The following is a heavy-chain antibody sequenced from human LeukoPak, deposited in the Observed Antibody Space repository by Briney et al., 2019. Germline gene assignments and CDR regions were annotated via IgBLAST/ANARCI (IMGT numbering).Heavy chain of an antibody. D-gene: IGHD2-21*02. V-gene: IGHV1-69*05. CDR1: GGTLSSYA. CDR3: ARGIVAYCGGDCYSAPKEYFQH. CDR2: IIPIFGTA. Sequence: ASVKVSCKASGGTLSSYAISWVRQAPGQGLEWMGGIIPIFGTANYAQKFQGRVTITTDESTSTAYMELSSLRSEDTAVYYCARGIVAYCGGDCYSAPKEYFQHWGQGTLVTVSS. J-gene: IGHJ1*01.